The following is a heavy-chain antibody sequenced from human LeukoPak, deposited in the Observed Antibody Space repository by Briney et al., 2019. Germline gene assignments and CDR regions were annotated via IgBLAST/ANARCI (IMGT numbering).Heavy chain of an antibody. D-gene: IGHD6-19*01. J-gene: IGHJ6*03. CDR3: ARAVNPSSGSPTIYYYYMDV. Sequence: GGSLRLSCAASGFTFSSYSMNWVRQAPGKGLEWVSSISSSSSYIYYADSVKGRFTISRDNAKNSLYLQMNSLRAEDTAVYYCARAVNPSSGSPTIYYYYMDVWGKGTTVTVSS. CDR2: ISSSSSYI. V-gene: IGHV3-21*01. CDR1: GFTFSSYS.